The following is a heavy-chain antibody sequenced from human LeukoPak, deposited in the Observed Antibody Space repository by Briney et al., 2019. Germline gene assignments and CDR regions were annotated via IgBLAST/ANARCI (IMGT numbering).Heavy chain of an antibody. CDR3: ARAHGHGDYAYYYYYMGV. Sequence: SETLSLTCTDPRGSISSYYWSWIRQPAGKGLEWIGRIYTIGSTNYNPSLKSRVTISVDTSKNQFSLKLSSVTATDTAVYYCARAHGHGDYAYYYYYMGVWGKGTTVTISS. CDR1: RGSISSYY. CDR2: IYTIGST. V-gene: IGHV4-4*07. J-gene: IGHJ6*03. D-gene: IGHD4-17*01.